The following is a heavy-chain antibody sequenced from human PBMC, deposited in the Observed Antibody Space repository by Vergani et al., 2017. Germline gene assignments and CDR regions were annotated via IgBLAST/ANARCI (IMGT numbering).Heavy chain of an antibody. CDR3: ARGPGLTMVRGVFDY. V-gene: IGHV4-30-4*01. Sequence: QVQLQESGPGLVKPSQTLSLTCTVSGGSISSGDYYWSWIRQPPGKGLVWIGYIYYSGSTYYNPSLKSRVTISVDTSKNQFSLKLSSVTAADTAVYYCARGPGLTMVRGVFDYWGQGTLVTVSS. CDR1: GGSISSGDYY. D-gene: IGHD3-10*01. CDR2: IYYSGST. J-gene: IGHJ4*02.